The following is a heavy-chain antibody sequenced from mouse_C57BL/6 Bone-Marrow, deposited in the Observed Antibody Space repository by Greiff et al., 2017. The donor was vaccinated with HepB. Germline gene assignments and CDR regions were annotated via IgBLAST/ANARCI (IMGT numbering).Heavy chain of an antibody. Sequence: QVQLQQSGAELVRPGTSVKLSCKASGYTFTSYWMHWVKQRPGQGLEWIGVIDPSDSYTNYNQKFKGKATLTVDTSSSTAYMQLSSLTSEDSAVYYCARFSNPFDVWGTGTTVTVSS. CDR1: GYTFTSYW. CDR3: ARFSNPFDV. V-gene: IGHV1-59*01. J-gene: IGHJ1*03. CDR2: IDPSDSYT.